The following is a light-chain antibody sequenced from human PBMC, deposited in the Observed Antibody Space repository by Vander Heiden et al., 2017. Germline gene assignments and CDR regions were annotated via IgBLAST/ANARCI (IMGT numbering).Light chain of an antibody. CDR2: DDD. V-gene: IGLV3-9*01. Sequence: YELTQSLSLSVPLGQTVTITREGTAIGSRHVNWYQRKPGQAAVLVIYDDDYRPSGIPERFSGSNSGNTATLTISRAQAGDEADYFCQVRDSSTNWVFGGGTKMTVL. CDR3: QVRDSSTNWV. CDR1: AIGSRH. J-gene: IGLJ3*02.